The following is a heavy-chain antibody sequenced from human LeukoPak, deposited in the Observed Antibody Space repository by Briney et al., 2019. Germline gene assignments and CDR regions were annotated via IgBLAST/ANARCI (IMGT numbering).Heavy chain of an antibody. V-gene: IGHV4-4*07. CDR2: IYTSGST. CDR1: GGSISSYY. D-gene: IGHD2-2*01. Sequence: SETLSLTCTVSGGSISSYYWSWIRQPAGKGLEWIGRIYTSGSTNYNPSLKSRVTMSVDTSKNQFSLKLSSVTAADTAVYYCAREQDQLPGGWFDPWGQGTLVTVSS. J-gene: IGHJ5*02. CDR3: AREQDQLPGGWFDP.